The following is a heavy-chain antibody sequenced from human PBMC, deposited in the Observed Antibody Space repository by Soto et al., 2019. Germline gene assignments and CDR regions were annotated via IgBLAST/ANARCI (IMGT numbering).Heavy chain of an antibody. D-gene: IGHD3-10*01. CDR3: ARGVLLWFGESLITEYYYYMDV. Sequence: QVQLVQSGAEVKKPGASVKVSCKASGYTFTSYDINWVRQATGHGLEWMGWMNPNSGNTGYAQKFQGRITMTRNTSISTAYMELSSLRSEDTAVYYCARGVLLWFGESLITEYYYYMDVWGKGTTVTVSS. V-gene: IGHV1-8*01. CDR1: GYTFTSYD. CDR2: MNPNSGNT. J-gene: IGHJ6*03.